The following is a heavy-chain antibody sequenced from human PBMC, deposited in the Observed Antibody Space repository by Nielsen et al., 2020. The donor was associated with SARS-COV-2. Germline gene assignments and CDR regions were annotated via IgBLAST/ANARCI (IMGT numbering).Heavy chain of an antibody. J-gene: IGHJ6*02. V-gene: IGHV1-18*01. D-gene: IGHD1-1*01. CDR2: ISAYNGNT. Sequence: ASVKVSCKASGYTFTSYGISWVRQAPGQGLEWMGWISAYNGNTNYAQKLQGRVTMTTDTSTSTVYMELRSLRSDDTAVYYCASRNVGYYYYGMDVWGQGTTVTVSS. CDR1: GYTFTSYG. CDR3: ASRNVGYYYYGMDV.